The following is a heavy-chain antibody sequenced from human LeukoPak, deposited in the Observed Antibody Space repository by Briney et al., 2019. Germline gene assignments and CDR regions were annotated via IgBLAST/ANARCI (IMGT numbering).Heavy chain of an antibody. V-gene: IGHV1-69*04. CDR3: ARVMGPYCSSTSCYFDY. Sequence: SVKVSCTASGGTFSSYAISWVRQAPGQGLEWMGRIIPILGIANYAQKFQGRVTITADKSTSTAYMELSSLRSEDTAVYYCARVMGPYCSSTSCYFDYWGQGTLVTVSS. D-gene: IGHD2-2*01. CDR1: GGTFSSYA. CDR2: IIPILGIA. J-gene: IGHJ4*02.